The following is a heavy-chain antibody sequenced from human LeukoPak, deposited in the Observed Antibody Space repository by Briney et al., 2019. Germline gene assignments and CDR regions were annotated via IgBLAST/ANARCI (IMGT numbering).Heavy chain of an antibody. Sequence: SETLSLTCTVSGGSISSFYWNWIRQPAGKGLEWIGRIYNSGRANYNPSLKSRVTMSVDSSKNHFSLKLSSVTAADTAVYYCARAYHSSWYLNWFDPWGQGTLVTVSS. D-gene: IGHD6-13*01. V-gene: IGHV4-4*07. CDR3: ARAYHSSWYLNWFDP. CDR2: IYNSGRA. CDR1: GGSISSFY. J-gene: IGHJ5*02.